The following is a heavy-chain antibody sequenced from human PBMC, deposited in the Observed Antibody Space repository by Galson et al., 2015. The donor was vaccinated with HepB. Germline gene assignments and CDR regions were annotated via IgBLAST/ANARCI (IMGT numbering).Heavy chain of an antibody. CDR1: GFTFSSYS. CDR2: ISSSSSYI. D-gene: IGHD3-3*01. V-gene: IGHV3-21*01. Sequence: SLRLSCAASGFTFSSYSMNWVRQAPGKGLEWVSSISSSSSYIYYADSVKGRFTISRDDAENSLYMQMSSLRAEDTAVYYCARDSYDLWSGAYYYYMDVWGKGTLVTVS. J-gene: IGHJ6*03. CDR3: ARDSYDLWSGAYYYYMDV.